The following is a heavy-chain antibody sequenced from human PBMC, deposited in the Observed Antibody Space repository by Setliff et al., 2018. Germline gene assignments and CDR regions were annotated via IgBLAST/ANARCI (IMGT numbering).Heavy chain of an antibody. CDR3: VRDLHWGFDY. CDR2: ISETSATI. J-gene: IGHJ4*02. V-gene: IGHV3-23*01. CDR1: GFSFSTYA. D-gene: IGHD7-27*01. Sequence: PGGSLRLSCAASGFSFSTYAMDWVRQAPGKGLEWVSAISETSATIYYADSVKGRFTISRDNSNNMLYLQMNSLRAEDTAVYYCVRDLHWGFDYWGLGTLVTVSS.